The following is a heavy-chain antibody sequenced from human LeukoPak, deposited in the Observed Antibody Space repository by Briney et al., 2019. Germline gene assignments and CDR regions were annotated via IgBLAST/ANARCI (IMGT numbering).Heavy chain of an antibody. D-gene: IGHD5-24*01. CDR2: IYWDDDE. CDR1: GFSCNTRGVG. V-gene: IGHV2-5*02. Sequence: SGPTLVNLTTPVTLSCIFSGFSCNTRGVGVGWIRQPPGEALEWLALIYWDDDERYSPSLKSRLTITKDTYRNHVVHTLTNMTFMDTATYYCAERPNFQYFFDYWGQGALVTVSS. CDR3: AERPNFQYFFDY. J-gene: IGHJ4*02.